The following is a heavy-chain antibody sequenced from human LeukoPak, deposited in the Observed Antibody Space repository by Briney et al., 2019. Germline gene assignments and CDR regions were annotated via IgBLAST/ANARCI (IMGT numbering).Heavy chain of an antibody. CDR2: IYYSGST. Sequence: SETLSLTCTVSGGSISSYYWSWIRQPPGKGLEWIGYIYYSGSTNYNPSLKSRVTISVDTSKNQFSLKLSSVTAADTAVYYCARIWGDYYDSRHLAWFDPWGQGTLVTVSS. V-gene: IGHV4-59*12. CDR1: GGSISSYY. D-gene: IGHD3-22*01. J-gene: IGHJ5*02. CDR3: ARIWGDYYDSRHLAWFDP.